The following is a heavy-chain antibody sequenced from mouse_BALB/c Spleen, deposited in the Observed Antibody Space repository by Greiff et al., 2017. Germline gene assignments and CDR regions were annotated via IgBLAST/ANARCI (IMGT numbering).Heavy chain of an antibody. Sequence: EVQLVESGGGLVKPGGSLKLSCAASGFTFSSYAMSWVRQTLEKRLEWVASISSGGSTYYPDSVKGRFTISRDNARNILYLQMSSLRSEDTAMYYCANLLSYYYAMDYWGQGTSVTVSS. D-gene: IGHD2-1*01. V-gene: IGHV5-6-5*01. CDR1: GFTFSSYA. CDR2: ISSGGST. CDR3: ANLLSYYYAMDY. J-gene: IGHJ4*01.